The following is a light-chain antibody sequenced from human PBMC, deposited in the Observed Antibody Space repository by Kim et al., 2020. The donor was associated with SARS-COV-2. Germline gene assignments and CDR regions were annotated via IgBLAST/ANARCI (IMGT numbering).Light chain of an antibody. V-gene: IGKV1-33*01. CDR3: QQYDNLPRT. CDR2: DAS. J-gene: IGKJ4*01. CDR1: QDISNY. Sequence: DIQMTQSPSSLSASVGDRVTITCQASQDISNYLNWYQQKPGKAPKLLIYDASNLETGVPSRFCGSGSGTDFTFTISSLQPEDIATYYCQQYDNLPRTFGGGTKVDIK.